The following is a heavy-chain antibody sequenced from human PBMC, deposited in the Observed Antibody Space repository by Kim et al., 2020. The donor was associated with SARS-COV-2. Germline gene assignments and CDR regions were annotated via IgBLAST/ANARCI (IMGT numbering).Heavy chain of an antibody. Sequence: DSVKGRFTISRDNSKNTLYLQMNSLRAEDTAVYYCARERYSGSYAPYFDYWGQGTLVTVSS. CDR3: ARERYSGSYAPYFDY. J-gene: IGHJ4*02. V-gene: IGHV3-66*01. D-gene: IGHD1-26*01.